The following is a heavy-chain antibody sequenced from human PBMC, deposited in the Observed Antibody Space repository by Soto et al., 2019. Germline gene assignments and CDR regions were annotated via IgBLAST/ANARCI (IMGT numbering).Heavy chain of an antibody. CDR3: ARQFGGSGWFSPSRRLTASYGMDV. V-gene: IGHV5-51*01. Sequence: GESLKISCKGSGYSFTSYWIGWVRQMPGKGLEWMGIIYPGDSDTRYSPSFQGQVTISADKSISTAYLQWSSLKASDTAMYYCARQFGGSGWFSPSRRLTASYGMDVWGQGTTVTVSS. J-gene: IGHJ6*02. CDR1: GYSFTSYW. D-gene: IGHD6-19*01. CDR2: IYPGDSDT.